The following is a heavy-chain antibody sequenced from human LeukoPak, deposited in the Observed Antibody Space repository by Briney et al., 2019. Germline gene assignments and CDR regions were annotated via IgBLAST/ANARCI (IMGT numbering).Heavy chain of an antibody. D-gene: IGHD3-22*01. CDR1: GFTFSSYW. Sequence: GGSLRLSCAASGFTFSSYWMSWDRQAPGKGLEWVASIKQDGSEKYYVDSVKGRFTISRDNAKNSLYLQMNSLRAEDTAVYYCARVKRYYDSSGYYYVQYYFDYWGQGTLVTVSS. CDR2: IKQDGSEK. V-gene: IGHV3-7*03. J-gene: IGHJ4*02. CDR3: ARVKRYYDSSGYYYVQYYFDY.